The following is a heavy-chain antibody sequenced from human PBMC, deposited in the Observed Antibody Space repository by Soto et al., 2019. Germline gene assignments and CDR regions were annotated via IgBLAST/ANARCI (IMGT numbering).Heavy chain of an antibody. J-gene: IGHJ4*02. D-gene: IGHD3-22*01. V-gene: IGHV1-2*02. CDR1: GYTFIGYY. Sequence: GASVKVSCKASGYTFIGYYMHWVRQAPGQGLEWMGWINPNSGGTNYAQKFQGRVIMTRDTSISTAYMELSRLRSDDTAVYYCERDPQYYYDSSGYYSWGQGTLVTVSS. CDR2: INPNSGGT. CDR3: ERDPQYYYDSSGYYS.